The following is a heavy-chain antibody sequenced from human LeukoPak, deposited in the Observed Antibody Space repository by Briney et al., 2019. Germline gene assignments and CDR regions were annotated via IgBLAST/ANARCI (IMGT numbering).Heavy chain of an antibody. CDR2: IYYSGST. CDR1: GGSISSGGYY. V-gene: IGHV4-31*03. CDR3: ARAQTPPLVVITPYYFDY. J-gene: IGHJ4*02. D-gene: IGHD3-22*01. Sequence: SQTLSLTCTVSGGSISSGGYYWSWIRQHPGKGLEWIGYIYYSGSTYYNPSLKSRVTISVDTSKNQFSLKLSSVTAADTAVYYCARAQTPPLVVITPYYFDYWGQGTLVTVSS.